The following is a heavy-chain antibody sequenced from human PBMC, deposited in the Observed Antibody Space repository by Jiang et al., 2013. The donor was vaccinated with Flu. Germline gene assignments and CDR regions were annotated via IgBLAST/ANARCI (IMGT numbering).Heavy chain of an antibody. CDR2: INVGNGNT. Sequence: SGAEVKKPGASVKVSCKTSGYTFTSYTIHWVRQAPGQRFEWMGWINVGNGNTKYSQKFQGRVTINRDTSASTAYMELSSLRSEDTAVYYCAREVRTNLDYWGQGTLVTVSS. J-gene: IGHJ4*02. CDR3: AREVRTNLDY. V-gene: IGHV1-3*01. CDR1: GYTFTSYT. D-gene: IGHD1-1*01.